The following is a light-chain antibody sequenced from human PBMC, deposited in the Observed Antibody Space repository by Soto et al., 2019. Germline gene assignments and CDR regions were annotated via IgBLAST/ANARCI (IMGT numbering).Light chain of an antibody. CDR1: SSDVGAYNF. V-gene: IGLV2-14*03. Sequence: QSALTQPASVLGSPGQSITISCTGTSSDVGAYNFVSWHQQHPGKAPKLMIYNVYDRPSGISYRFSGSKSGNTASLTISGLQGEDEADYYCSAYTVSRTYVFGTGTKLTVL. CDR2: NVY. CDR3: SAYTVSRTYV. J-gene: IGLJ1*01.